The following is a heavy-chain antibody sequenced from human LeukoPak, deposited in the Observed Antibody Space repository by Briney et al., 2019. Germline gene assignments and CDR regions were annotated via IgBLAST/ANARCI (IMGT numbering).Heavy chain of an antibody. CDR2: ISYDGSNK. CDR1: GFTFSSYG. D-gene: IGHD6-19*01. Sequence: HPGGSLRLSCAASGFTFSSYGMHWVRQAPGKGLEWVAVISYDGSNKYYADSVKGRFTISRDNSKNTLYLQMNSLRAEDTAVYYCAKDFQGQWLVRYWGQGTLVTVSS. CDR3: AKDFQGQWLVRY. J-gene: IGHJ4*02. V-gene: IGHV3-30*18.